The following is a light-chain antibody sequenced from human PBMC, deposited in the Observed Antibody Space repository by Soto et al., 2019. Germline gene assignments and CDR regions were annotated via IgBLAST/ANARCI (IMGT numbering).Light chain of an antibody. CDR2: GAS. CDR1: QTVSNNY. CDR3: QQYTGPPTT. J-gene: IGKJ5*01. V-gene: IGKV3-20*01. Sequence: ELILTQSPDTLSLSPGERANLSCRASQTVSNNYLAWCQQRPGQAPRLLIYGASTRAAGIPDRFSGSGSGTDFTLTITRLEPEDSAVYFCQQYTGPPTTFGQGTRLEIK.